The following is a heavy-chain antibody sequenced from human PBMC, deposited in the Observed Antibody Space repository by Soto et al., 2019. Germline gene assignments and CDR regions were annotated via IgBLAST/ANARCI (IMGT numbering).Heavy chain of an antibody. Sequence: GGSLRLSCAASGFTFSSYAMSWVRQAPGKGLEYVSAISSNGGSTYYANTVKGRFTISRDNSKNMLYLQMGSLRAEDMAVYFCARAQCSSTSCYVGAFDIWGQGTMVTVSS. CDR3: ARAQCSSTSCYVGAFDI. D-gene: IGHD2-2*01. V-gene: IGHV3-64*01. J-gene: IGHJ3*02. CDR2: ISSNGGST. CDR1: GFTFSSYA.